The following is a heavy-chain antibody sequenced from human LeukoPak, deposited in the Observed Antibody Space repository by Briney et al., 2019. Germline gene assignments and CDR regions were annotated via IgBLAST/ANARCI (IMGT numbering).Heavy chain of an antibody. V-gene: IGHV4-59*01. CDR1: GGSSSYYY. Sequence: PWETRSLTCTVSGGSSSYYYWSWTRQSPGKGLEGIGYIYYSGTTNYNPSLKSGVTISADTSKNQFSLQLRSVTASDTAVYYCAREDPQTTVPEGMDVWGQGTTVSVSS. J-gene: IGHJ6*02. CDR2: IYYSGTT. CDR3: AREDPQTTVPEGMDV. D-gene: IGHD4-17*01.